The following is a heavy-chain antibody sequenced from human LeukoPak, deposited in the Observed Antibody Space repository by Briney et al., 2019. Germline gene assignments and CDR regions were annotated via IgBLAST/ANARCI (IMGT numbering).Heavy chain of an antibody. CDR1: GGSFSSYY. CDR3: ATGDGYNSFDY. CDR2: IYTSGST. V-gene: IGHV4-4*07. D-gene: IGHD5-24*01. Sequence: SETLSLTCTVSGGSFSSYYWSCIRQPAGEGLEWIGRIYTSGSTNYNSSLKSRVTMSVDTSKNQVSLKLSSVTAADTAVYYCATGDGYNSFDYWGQGTLVTVSS. J-gene: IGHJ4*02.